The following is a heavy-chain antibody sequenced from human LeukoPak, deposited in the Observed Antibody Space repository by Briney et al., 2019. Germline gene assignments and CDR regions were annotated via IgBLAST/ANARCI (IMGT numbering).Heavy chain of an antibody. CDR1: GFTLSISW. Sequence: GGSLRLSCAASGFTLSISWMTWVRQAPGKGLEWVANINPDGSEKYYVDSVKDRFTTSRDNAKNSVYLQMNSLRVEDTAVCYCARGSRYFDLWGRDTLVTVSS. V-gene: IGHV3-7*01. CDR3: ARGSRYFDL. CDR2: INPDGSEK. J-gene: IGHJ2*01.